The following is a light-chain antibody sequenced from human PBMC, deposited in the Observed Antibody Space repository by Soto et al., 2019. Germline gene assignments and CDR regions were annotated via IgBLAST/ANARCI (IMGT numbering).Light chain of an antibody. V-gene: IGKV3D-15*01. Sequence: EIVMTQSPATLSVSPGERATLSCRASQSVSSSYLVWHQQKPGQAPRLLIYAASRRATGIPARFSGSGSGTEFTLTISSLQSEDFAVYYCQQYHIWPSITFGQGTRLEIK. CDR1: QSVSSSY. J-gene: IGKJ5*01. CDR2: AAS. CDR3: QQYHIWPSIT.